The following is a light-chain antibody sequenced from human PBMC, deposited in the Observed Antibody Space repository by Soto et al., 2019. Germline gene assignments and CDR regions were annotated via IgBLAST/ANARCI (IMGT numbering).Light chain of an antibody. CDR3: KQYYSTSFT. CDR1: QSVLYSSNNKNY. V-gene: IGKV4-1*01. CDR2: WAS. J-gene: IGKJ3*01. Sequence: DIVMTQSPDSLAVSLGERATINCKSSQSVLYSSNNKNYLAWYHQKPGQPPKLLIYWASTRESGVPDRFSGSGSGTDFTLTISSLQAEDVAVYYCKQYYSTSFTFGPGTKVDIK.